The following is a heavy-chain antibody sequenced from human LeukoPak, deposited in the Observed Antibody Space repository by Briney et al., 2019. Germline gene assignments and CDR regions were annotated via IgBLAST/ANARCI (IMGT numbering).Heavy chain of an antibody. V-gene: IGHV1-18*01. Sequence: ASVTVSCTSSGYTFTSYGINWVRQAPGQGLEWMGCISAYNGNTNYAQNLQGRVTMTTDTSTSTAYMELRSLRSDDTAVYYCASCGYFDCLNWFDPWGQGTLVTVSS. CDR3: ASCGYFDCLNWFDP. CDR2: ISAYNGNT. CDR1: GYTFTSYG. D-gene: IGHD3-9*01. J-gene: IGHJ5*02.